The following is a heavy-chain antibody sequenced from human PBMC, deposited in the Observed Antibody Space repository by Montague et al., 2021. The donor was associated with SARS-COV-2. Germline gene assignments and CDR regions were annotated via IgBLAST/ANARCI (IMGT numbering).Heavy chain of an antibody. Sequence: SETLSLTCTVSGDSVSSTTYYWAWIRQPPGKGLKYIGTIYYSGSSYYNPSLKSRVAMSVDTSKNQFSLKLDSVTAADTAVYYCARVGGGRTFYYWGQGILVTVSS. D-gene: IGHD3-16*01. CDR1: GDSVSSTTYY. CDR3: ARVGGGRTFYY. J-gene: IGHJ4*02. V-gene: IGHV4-39*07. CDR2: IYYSGSS.